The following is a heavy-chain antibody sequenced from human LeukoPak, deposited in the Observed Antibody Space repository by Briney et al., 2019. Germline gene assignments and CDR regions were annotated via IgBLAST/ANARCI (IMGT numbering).Heavy chain of an antibody. V-gene: IGHV3-74*01. CDR1: GFTFNSYW. CDR3: ACSIVVGVAAKGRRDY. J-gene: IGHJ4*02. Sequence: QPGVHLRLSCAVCGFTFNSYWMHCVRHAPGEGRVWVSRINRYGWSTIYVVSEERGFNLSRENYKNTLYLKMQSLRARDTAIFYCACSIVVGVAAKGRRDYWGQGSLVSVSS. D-gene: IGHD2-15*01. CDR2: INRYGWST.